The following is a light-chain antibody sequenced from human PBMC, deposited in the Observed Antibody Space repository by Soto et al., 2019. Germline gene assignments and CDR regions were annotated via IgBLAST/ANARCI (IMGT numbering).Light chain of an antibody. Sequence: EVVLTQSPGTLSLSPGERATLSCRASQSVSSSYLAWYQQKRGQGPRLLIFGTSTRATGIPARFSGSGSGTLFTLTITSLQSEDFAVYYCQQYNNWPLITFGQGTRLEI. CDR3: QQYNNWPLIT. CDR2: GTS. CDR1: QSVSSSY. V-gene: IGKV3-15*01. J-gene: IGKJ5*01.